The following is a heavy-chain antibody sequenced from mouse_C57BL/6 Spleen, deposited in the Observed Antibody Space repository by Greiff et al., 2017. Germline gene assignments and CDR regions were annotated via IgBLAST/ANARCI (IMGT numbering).Heavy chain of an antibody. D-gene: IGHD2-10*02. Sequence: EVQLQQSGPELVKPGASVKIPCKASGYTFTGYSMNWVKQSPGKSLEWIGDINPNSGGTIYNEKFKGKATVTVDKSSSTAYMERRRLTSEDTAVFDRSRSQYECACFAYWGQGTMVTVAA. CDR1: GYTFTGYS. V-gene: IGHV1-18*01. CDR2: INPNSGGT. CDR3: SRSQYECACFAY. J-gene: IGHJ3*01.